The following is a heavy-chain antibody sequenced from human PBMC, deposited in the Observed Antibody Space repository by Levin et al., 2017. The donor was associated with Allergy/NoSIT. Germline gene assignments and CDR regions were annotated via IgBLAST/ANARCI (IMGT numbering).Heavy chain of an antibody. Sequence: ASLKVSCKASGYSFTDYYLHWVRQAPGQGLEWMGWINPNSGGTNYAQKFQGRVTLTRDTSISTAYMELSRLRSDDTAVYYCARVVWNYEGSGFDIWGQGTMVTVSS. CDR2: INPNSGGT. CDR1: GYSFTDYY. CDR3: ARVVWNYEGSGFDI. J-gene: IGHJ3*02. V-gene: IGHV1-2*02. D-gene: IGHD1-7*01.